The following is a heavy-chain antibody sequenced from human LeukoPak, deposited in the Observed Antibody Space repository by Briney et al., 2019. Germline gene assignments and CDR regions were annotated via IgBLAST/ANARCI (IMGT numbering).Heavy chain of an antibody. Sequence: PGGSLRLSCAASGFTFSSYAMHWVRQAPGKGLEWVAVISYDGSNKYYADSVKGRFTISRDNSNNTLYLQMNSLRAEDTAVYYCAREGRYCSGGSCYDWFDPWGQGTLVTVSS. J-gene: IGHJ5*02. D-gene: IGHD2-15*01. CDR3: AREGRYCSGGSCYDWFDP. CDR2: ISYDGSNK. V-gene: IGHV3-30*04. CDR1: GFTFSSYA.